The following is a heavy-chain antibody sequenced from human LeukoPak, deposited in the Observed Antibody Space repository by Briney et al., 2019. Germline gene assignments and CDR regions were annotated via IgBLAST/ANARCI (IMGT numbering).Heavy chain of an antibody. V-gene: IGHV1-69*05. CDR1: GGTFSSYA. CDR3: ASVYCSSTSCPCYYYMDV. D-gene: IGHD2-2*01. Sequence: SVKVSCKASGGTFSSYAISWVRQAPGQGLEWMGGIIPIFGTANYAQKFQGRVTITTDESTSTAYMELSSLRSEDTAVYYCASVYCSSTSCPCYYYMDVWGKGTTVTVSS. CDR2: IIPIFGTA. J-gene: IGHJ6*03.